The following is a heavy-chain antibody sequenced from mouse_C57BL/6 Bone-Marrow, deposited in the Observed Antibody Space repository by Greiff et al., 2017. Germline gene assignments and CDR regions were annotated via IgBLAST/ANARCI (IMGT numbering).Heavy chain of an antibody. CDR3: TTSLIYYDYDGPV. CDR2: IDPEDGDT. CDR1: GFNIKDYY. Sequence: VQLMQSGAELVRPGASVKLSCTASGFNIKDYYMHWVKQRPEQGLEWIGRIDPEDGDTEYAPKFQGKATMTADTSSNPAYLQLSSLTSEDTAVYYSTTSLIYYDYDGPVWGTGTTVTVSS. V-gene: IGHV14-1*01. J-gene: IGHJ1*03. D-gene: IGHD2-4*01.